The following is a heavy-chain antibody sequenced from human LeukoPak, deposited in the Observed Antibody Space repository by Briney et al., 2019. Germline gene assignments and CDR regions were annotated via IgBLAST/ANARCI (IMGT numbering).Heavy chain of an antibody. CDR2: IYYSGST. D-gene: IGHD6-19*01. V-gene: IGHV4-39*07. Sequence: SETLSLTCTVSGGSISSSSYYWGWIRQPPGKGLEWIGSIYYSGSTYYNPSLKSRVTISVDTSKNQFSLKLSSVTAADTAVYYCARAVSGWAYYYYYMDVWGKGTTVTVSS. J-gene: IGHJ6*03. CDR1: GGSISSSSYY. CDR3: ARAVSGWAYYYYYMDV.